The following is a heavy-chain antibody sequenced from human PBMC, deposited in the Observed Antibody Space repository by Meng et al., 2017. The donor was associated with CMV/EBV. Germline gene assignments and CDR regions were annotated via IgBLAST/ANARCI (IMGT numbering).Heavy chain of an antibody. J-gene: IGHJ4*02. D-gene: IGHD2-2*03. CDR1: GYSFIGHY. Sequence: VQLVQSGNEVKKPGASVKVSFKASGYSFIGHYIHWVRQAPGQGLEWMGRINPNSAGTNYVEKFQGRVTMTRDTSNNIVYMELTRLTSDDTAVYYCTRSWIDSFTPDFDYWGQGTLVTVSS. V-gene: IGHV1-2*06. CDR2: INPNSAGT. CDR3: TRSWIDSFTPDFDY.